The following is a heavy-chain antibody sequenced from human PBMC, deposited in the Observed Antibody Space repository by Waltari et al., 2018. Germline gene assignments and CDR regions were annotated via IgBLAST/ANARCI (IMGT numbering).Heavy chain of an antibody. CDR3: ATPFYNWDDPLHS. CDR1: GITFSNYA. Sequence: EVQLLESGGDLVQPGGSLRLSCAASGITFSNYAITWVRLAPGTGLGWVSAITVGDDTYDADSVKGRFTIARDTSKDTVNLQLNGLRAEDTAVYYCATPFYNWDDPLHSWGQGTLVTVSS. CDR2: ITVGDDT. V-gene: IGHV3-23*01. J-gene: IGHJ4*02. D-gene: IGHD1-20*01.